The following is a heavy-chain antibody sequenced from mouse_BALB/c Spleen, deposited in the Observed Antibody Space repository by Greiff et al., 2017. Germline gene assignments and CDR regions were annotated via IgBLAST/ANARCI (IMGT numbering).Heavy chain of an antibody. CDR2: ISSGGSYT. J-gene: IGHJ3*01. Sequence: EVQLVESGGDLVKPGGSLKLSCAASGFTFSSYGMSWVRQTPDKRLEWVATISSGGSYTYYPDSVTGRFTISRDNAKNTLYLQMSSLKSEDTAMYCCAKRYGNGAWFAYWGQGTLVTVSA. V-gene: IGHV5-6*01. CDR1: GFTFSSYG. D-gene: IGHD2-1*01. CDR3: AKRYGNGAWFAY.